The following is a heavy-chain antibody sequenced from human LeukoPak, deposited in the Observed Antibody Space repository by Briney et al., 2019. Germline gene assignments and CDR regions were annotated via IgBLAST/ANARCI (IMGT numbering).Heavy chain of an antibody. Sequence: SETLSLTCTVSGVSINNYYWSWIRQPPGKGLEWIGYIYTSGTTNYNPPLKSRVTMSLDTSLNQFSLKLTSVTAADTAVFYCARFNWDYAFDIWGRGTVVTVSS. D-gene: IGHD1-7*01. CDR2: IYTSGTT. J-gene: IGHJ3*02. CDR1: GVSINNYY. V-gene: IGHV4-4*09. CDR3: ARFNWDYAFDI.